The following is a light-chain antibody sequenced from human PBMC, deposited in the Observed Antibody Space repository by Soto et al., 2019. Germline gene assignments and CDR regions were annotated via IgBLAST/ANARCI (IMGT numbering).Light chain of an antibody. CDR1: SSDVGGYNY. CDR3: SSYTSSSTPV. V-gene: IGLV2-14*03. Sequence: QSALTQPASVSGSPGQSITISCTGTSSDVGGYNYVSWYQQHPGKAPKLIIYDVSNRPSGVSNRFSGSKSGNTASLTMSGLQAEEEADYYCSSYTSSSTPVFGTGTKLTVL. J-gene: IGLJ1*01. CDR2: DVS.